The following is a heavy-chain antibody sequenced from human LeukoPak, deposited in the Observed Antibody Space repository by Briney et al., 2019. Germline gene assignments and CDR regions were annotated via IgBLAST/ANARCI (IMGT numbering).Heavy chain of an antibody. Sequence: GGSLRLSCAASGFTFSSYSMNWVRQAPGKGLEWVSSISSSSSYIYYADSVKGRFTISRDNAKNSLYLQMNSLRAEDTAVYYCARDRVYDILTGYSSGYYYYYGMDVWGQGTTVTVSS. D-gene: IGHD3-9*01. CDR2: ISSSSSYI. CDR1: GFTFSSYS. J-gene: IGHJ6*02. V-gene: IGHV3-21*01. CDR3: ARDRVYDILTGYSSGYYYYYGMDV.